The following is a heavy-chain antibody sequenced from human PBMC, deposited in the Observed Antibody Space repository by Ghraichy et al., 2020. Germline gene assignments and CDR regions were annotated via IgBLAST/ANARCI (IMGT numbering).Heavy chain of an antibody. CDR3: AKEGADMDV. CDR2: ISYDGSDK. Sequence: GGSLRLSCAASGFTFSSYGMHWVRQAPSKGLEWVAFISYDGSDKFYEDSVKGRFTISRDNSRNTLYLQMNSLGPEDTAVYYCAKEGADMDVWGQGTTVTVSS. V-gene: IGHV3-30*18. J-gene: IGHJ6*02. CDR1: GFTFSSYG. D-gene: IGHD4/OR15-4a*01.